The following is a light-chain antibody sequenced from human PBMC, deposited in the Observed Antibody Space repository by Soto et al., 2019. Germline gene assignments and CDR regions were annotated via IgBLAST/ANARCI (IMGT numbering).Light chain of an antibody. V-gene: IGKV3-15*01. CDR1: QSVGSS. Sequence: EIMMTQSPATLSLSPGERATLSCRASQSVGSSLAWYQQRPGQAPRLLIYSASTRTTGIPARFSGTGSGTDFTLTISSLESEDFAVYYCQQHHKWPPTFGPGTRVEIK. CDR3: QQHHKWPPT. CDR2: SAS. J-gene: IGKJ1*01.